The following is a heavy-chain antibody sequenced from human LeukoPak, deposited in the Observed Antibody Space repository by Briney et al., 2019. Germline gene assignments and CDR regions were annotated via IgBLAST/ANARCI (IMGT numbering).Heavy chain of an antibody. CDR3: ARSKYDFWSGYYGY. Sequence: SVKVSCKASGGTFSSYAISWVRQAPGQGLEWMGRIIPILGIANYAQKFQGRVTITADKSTSTAYMELSSLRSEDTAVNYCARSKYDFWSGYYGYWGQGTLVTVSS. CDR1: GGTFSSYA. J-gene: IGHJ4*02. CDR2: IIPILGIA. D-gene: IGHD3-3*01. V-gene: IGHV1-69*04.